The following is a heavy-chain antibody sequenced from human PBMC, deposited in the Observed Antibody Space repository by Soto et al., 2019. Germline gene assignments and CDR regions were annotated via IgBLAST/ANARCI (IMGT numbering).Heavy chain of an antibody. V-gene: IGHV3-30-3*01. CDR3: AASEAGYSGYDYVSDY. CDR1: GFTFSTYA. Sequence: QVPLVESGGGVVQPGRSLRLSCAASGFTFSTYAMHWVRQAPGKGLEWVAVISYDGNNNYYADSVKGRFTISRDNSKNTLYLQMNSLRAEDTAVYYCAASEAGYSGYDYVSDYWGQGALVTVSS. J-gene: IGHJ4*02. D-gene: IGHD5-12*01. CDR2: ISYDGNNN.